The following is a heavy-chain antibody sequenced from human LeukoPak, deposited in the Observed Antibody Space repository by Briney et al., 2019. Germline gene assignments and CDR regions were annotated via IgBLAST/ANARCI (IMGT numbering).Heavy chain of an antibody. CDR3: ARGRSNYYGMDV. CDR1: DGSINSYY. CDR2: IYYNGNT. V-gene: IGHV4-59*01. Sequence: SETLSLTCSVSDGSINSYYWNWIRRPSGKGLEWIGYIYYNGNTNYSPSLKSRVTMSVDTSKDLFSLKVSSVTAADTAVYYCARGRSNYYGMDVWGQGTTVTVSS. J-gene: IGHJ6*02. D-gene: IGHD1-26*01.